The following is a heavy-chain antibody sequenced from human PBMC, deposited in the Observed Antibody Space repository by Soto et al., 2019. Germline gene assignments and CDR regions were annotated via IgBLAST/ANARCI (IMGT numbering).Heavy chain of an antibody. Sequence: GGSLRLSCAASGFTFSSYAMSWVRQAPGKGLEWVSAISGSGGSTYYADSVKGRFTISRDNSKNTLYLQMNSLRAGDTAVYYCAKALIPHQGYYDILTGYYGCDYWGQGTLVTVSS. V-gene: IGHV3-23*01. CDR1: GFTFSSYA. CDR3: AKALIPHQGYYDILTGYYGCDY. J-gene: IGHJ4*02. D-gene: IGHD3-9*01. CDR2: ISGSGGST.